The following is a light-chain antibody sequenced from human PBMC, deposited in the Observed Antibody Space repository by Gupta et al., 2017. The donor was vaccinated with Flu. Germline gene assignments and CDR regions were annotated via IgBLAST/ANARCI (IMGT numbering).Light chain of an antibody. CDR2: GAS. V-gene: IGKV3-15*01. CDR1: QSIRSN. J-gene: IGKJ4*01. Sequence: IVMTQSPATLSVSPGESATLSCRASQSIRSNLAWYQQKPGQAPRLLVYGASTRATGIPARFSGSGSGTDFTLTIISLQSEDFVIYYCQHPLTFGGGTKVEIK. CDR3: QHPLT.